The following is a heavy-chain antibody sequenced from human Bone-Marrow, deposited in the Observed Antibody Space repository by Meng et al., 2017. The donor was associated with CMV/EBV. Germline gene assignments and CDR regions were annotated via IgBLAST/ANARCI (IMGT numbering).Heavy chain of an antibody. V-gene: IGHV1-2*02. D-gene: IGHD3-22*01. Sequence: ASVKVSCKASGYTFTGYYMYWVRQAPGQGLEWMGWINPNSGGTNYAQKFQGRVTMTRDTSISTAYMELSRLRSDDAAVYYCARSQPHSSGYIRFDYWGQGTLVTVSS. CDR1: GYTFTGYY. CDR2: INPNSGGT. J-gene: IGHJ4*02. CDR3: ARSQPHSSGYIRFDY.